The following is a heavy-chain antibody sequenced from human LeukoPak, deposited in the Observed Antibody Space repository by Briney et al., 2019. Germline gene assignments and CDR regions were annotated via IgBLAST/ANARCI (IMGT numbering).Heavy chain of an antibody. Sequence: GGSLRLSCAASGFTVSSNYMSWVRQAPGKGLEWVSVIYSGGSTYYADSVKGRFTISRHNSKNTLYLQMNSLRAEDTAVYYCARGQIVGATLYFDYWGQGTLVTVSS. CDR3: ARGQIVGATLYFDY. J-gene: IGHJ4*02. D-gene: IGHD1-26*01. CDR1: GFTVSSNY. CDR2: IYSGGST. V-gene: IGHV3-53*04.